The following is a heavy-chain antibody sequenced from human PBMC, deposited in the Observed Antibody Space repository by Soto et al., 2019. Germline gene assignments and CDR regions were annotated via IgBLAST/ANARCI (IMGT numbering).Heavy chain of an antibody. CDR3: AGGMVRGVLFDY. J-gene: IGHJ4*02. Sequence: PGGSLRLSCAASGFTVSSNYMSWVRQAPGKGLEWVSILYSAGTTYYADSVKGRFTISRDNSKNTLYLQMTSLRAEDTAVYYCAGGMVRGVLFDYWGQGTLVTVSS. V-gene: IGHV3-66*01. D-gene: IGHD3-10*01. CDR2: LYSAGTT. CDR1: GFTVSSNY.